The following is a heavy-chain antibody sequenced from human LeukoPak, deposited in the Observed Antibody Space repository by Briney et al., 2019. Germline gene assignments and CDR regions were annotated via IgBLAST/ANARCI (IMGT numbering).Heavy chain of an antibody. CDR3: ARVRYDSSGYYYGARYAFDM. CDR1: GFTFSDYY. V-gene: IGHV3-11*01. Sequence: GGSLRLSCAASGFTFSDYYMSWIRQAPGKGLEWVSYISSSGSTIYYADSVKGRFTISRDNAENSLYLQMNSLGAEDTAVYYCARVRYDSSGYYYGARYAFDMWGQGTMVTVPS. D-gene: IGHD3-22*01. J-gene: IGHJ3*02. CDR2: ISSSGSTI.